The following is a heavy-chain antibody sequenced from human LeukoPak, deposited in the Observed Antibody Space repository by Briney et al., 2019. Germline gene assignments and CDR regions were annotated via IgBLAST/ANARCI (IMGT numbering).Heavy chain of an antibody. V-gene: IGHV1-69*13. Sequence: GASVKVSCKASGGTCSSYAISWVRQAPGQGLEWMGGIIPIFGTANYAQKFQGRVTITADESTSTAYMELSSLRSEDTAVYYCARGRWSGPFDYWGQGTLVTVSS. CDR2: IIPIFGTA. CDR1: GGTCSSYA. CDR3: ARGRWSGPFDY. J-gene: IGHJ4*02. D-gene: IGHD2-15*01.